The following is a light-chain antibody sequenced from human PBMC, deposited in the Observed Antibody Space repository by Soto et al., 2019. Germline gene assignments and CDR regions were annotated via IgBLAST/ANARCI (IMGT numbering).Light chain of an antibody. J-gene: IGKJ3*01. Sequence: DIQMTQSASFLSASVGDRVTITCRASQGISNYVAWYQQKPGKPPKLLIYAASTLQSGVPSRFSGSGSGTDFTLTINSLQPEDVATYSCQKYSSVPVFGPGTKVDIK. CDR2: AAS. CDR3: QKYSSVPV. CDR1: QGISNY. V-gene: IGKV1-27*01.